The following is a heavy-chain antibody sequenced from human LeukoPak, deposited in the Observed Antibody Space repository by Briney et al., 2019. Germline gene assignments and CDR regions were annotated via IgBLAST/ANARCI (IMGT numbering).Heavy chain of an antibody. CDR3: ARHDTSGYYLFDY. J-gene: IGHJ4*02. D-gene: IGHD3-22*01. Sequence: PSETLSLTCTVSGGSISSYYWSWIRQPPGKGLEWIGYIYYSGSTNYNPSLKSRVTISVDTSKNQFSLKLSSVTAADTAVYHCARHDTSGYYLFDYWGQGTLVTVSS. CDR1: GGSISSYY. CDR2: IYYSGST. V-gene: IGHV4-59*01.